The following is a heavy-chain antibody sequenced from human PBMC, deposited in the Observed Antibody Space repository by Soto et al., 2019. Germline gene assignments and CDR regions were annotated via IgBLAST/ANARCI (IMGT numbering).Heavy chain of an antibody. D-gene: IGHD6-13*01. Sequence: PGGSLRLSCAASGFTFSSYSMNWVRQAPGKGLEWVSYISSSSSTIYYADFVKGRFTISRDNAKNTLYLQMDSLAVEDTAVYYCARVPRATPGTGPDYWGQGTLVTVSS. CDR2: ISSSSSTI. CDR1: GFTFSSYS. V-gene: IGHV3-48*04. CDR3: ARVPRATPGTGPDY. J-gene: IGHJ4*02.